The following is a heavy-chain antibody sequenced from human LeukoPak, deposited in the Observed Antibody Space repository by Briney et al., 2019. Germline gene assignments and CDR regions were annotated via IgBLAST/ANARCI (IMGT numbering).Heavy chain of an antibody. V-gene: IGHV1-46*01. J-gene: IGHJ3*02. CDR1: GYTFTRYY. D-gene: IGHD3-22*01. CDR3: ARERSSGYNDAFDI. Sequence: ASVKVSCKASGYTFTRYYMHWVRQAPGQGLEWMGIINPSGGNTNYPQKFQGRVTMTRDMSTSTVYMELSSLRSEDTAVYYCARERSSGYNDAFDIWGQGTMVTVSS. CDR2: INPSGGNT.